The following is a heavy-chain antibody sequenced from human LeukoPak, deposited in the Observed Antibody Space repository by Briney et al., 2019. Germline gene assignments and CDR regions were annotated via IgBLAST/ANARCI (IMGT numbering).Heavy chain of an antibody. Sequence: GASVKVSCKASGYTFTSYYMHWVRQAPGQGLEWMGIINPSGGSTSYAQKFQGRVTMTRDMSTSTVYMELSSLRAEDTAVYYCARAHYGGNSDYWGQGTLVTVSS. CDR1: GYTFTSYY. CDR2: INPSGGST. V-gene: IGHV1-46*01. D-gene: IGHD4-23*01. CDR3: ARAHYGGNSDY. J-gene: IGHJ4*02.